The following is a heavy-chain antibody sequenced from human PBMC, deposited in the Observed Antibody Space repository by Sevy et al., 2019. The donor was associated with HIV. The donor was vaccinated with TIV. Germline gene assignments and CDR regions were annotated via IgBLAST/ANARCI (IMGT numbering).Heavy chain of an antibody. J-gene: IGHJ4*02. CDR3: AGWSSAWTLFDY. CDR1: GFTVSRNY. CDR2: IYSDGRT. Sequence: GGSLRLSCAASGFTVSRNYMSWVRQGPGKGLEWVSVIYSDGRTFYADSVKDRLTISRDNSKNTLYHQMNSLRVEDTAVYYCAGWSSAWTLFDYWGQGTLVTVSS. D-gene: IGHD6-25*01. V-gene: IGHV3-66*01.